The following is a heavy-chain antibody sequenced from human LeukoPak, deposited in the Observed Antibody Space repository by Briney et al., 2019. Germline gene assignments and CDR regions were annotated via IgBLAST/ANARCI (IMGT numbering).Heavy chain of an antibody. Sequence: SETLSLTFTVSGGSISSYYWSWIRQPPGKGLEWIGYIYYSGSTNYNPSLKSRVTISVDTSKNQFSLKLSSVTAADTAVYYCARAQDTVTTRVSGFNWFDPWGQGTLVTVSS. CDR3: ARAQDTVTTRVSGFNWFDP. V-gene: IGHV4-59*01. CDR2: IYYSGST. D-gene: IGHD4-11*01. J-gene: IGHJ5*02. CDR1: GGSISSYY.